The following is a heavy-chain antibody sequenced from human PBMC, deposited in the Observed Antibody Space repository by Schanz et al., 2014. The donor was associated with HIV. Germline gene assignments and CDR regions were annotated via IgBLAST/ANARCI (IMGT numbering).Heavy chain of an antibody. J-gene: IGHJ3*02. V-gene: IGHV3-30*03. D-gene: IGHD1-1*01. CDR3: ARFANWAFDI. Sequence: QVQLVESGGGVVQPGRSLRLSCAASGFTFSTYGMHWVRQAPGRGLEWVAIISNDGSSTYYRDSVKGRFTISRDNSKNXXXXXXXSLRAEXTAVYYCARFANWAFDIWGQGTTVTVSS. CDR1: GFTFSTYG. CDR2: ISNDGSST.